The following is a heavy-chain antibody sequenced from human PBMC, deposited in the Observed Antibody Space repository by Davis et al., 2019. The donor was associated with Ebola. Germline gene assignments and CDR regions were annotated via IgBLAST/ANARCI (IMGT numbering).Heavy chain of an antibody. CDR3: ADQKNYASDI. J-gene: IGHJ3*02. V-gene: IGHV3-21*01. Sequence: PGGSLRLSCAASGFTFSSYSMNWVRQAPGKGLEWVSSISSSSSYIYYADSVKGRFTISRDNAKNTLYLQMNSLRDEGTAVYYCADQKNYASDIWGQGTMVTVSS. CDR1: GFTFSSYS. CDR2: ISSSSSYI.